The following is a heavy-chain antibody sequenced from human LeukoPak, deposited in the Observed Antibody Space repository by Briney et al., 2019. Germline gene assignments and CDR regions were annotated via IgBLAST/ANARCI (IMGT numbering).Heavy chain of an antibody. CDR2: ISGSGGNT. Sequence: QTGGSLRLSCAASGFTFSSYWMSWVRQAPGKGLEWVSAISGSGGNTYYADSVKGRFTISRDNSKNTLYLQMDSLRADDTAVYYCAKAAFSRTSYFDYWGQGTLVTASS. CDR3: AKAAFSRTSYFDY. CDR1: GFTFSSYW. D-gene: IGHD3-3*02. J-gene: IGHJ4*02. V-gene: IGHV3-23*01.